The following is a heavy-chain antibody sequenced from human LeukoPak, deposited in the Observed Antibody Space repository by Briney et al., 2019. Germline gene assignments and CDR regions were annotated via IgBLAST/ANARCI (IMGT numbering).Heavy chain of an antibody. CDR2: ISSSSSYI. Sequence: PGGSLRLSCAASGFTFSSYSMNWVRQAPGKGLEWVSSISSSSSYIYYADSVKGRFAISRDNAKNSLYLQTNSLRAEDTAVYYCASRTDILTGFDYWGQGTLVTVSS. CDR1: GFTFSSYS. V-gene: IGHV3-21*01. CDR3: ASRTDILTGFDY. D-gene: IGHD3-9*01. J-gene: IGHJ4*02.